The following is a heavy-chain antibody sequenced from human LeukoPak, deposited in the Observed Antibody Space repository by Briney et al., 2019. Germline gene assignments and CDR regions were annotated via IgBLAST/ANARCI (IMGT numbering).Heavy chain of an antibody. CDR1: GGSFSGYY. J-gene: IGHJ3*02. V-gene: IGHV4-34*01. CDR3: AKSNGYGLVDI. Sequence: PSETLSLTCAVYGGSFSGYYWSWIRQPPGKGLEWIGEINHSGSTNYNPSLKSRVTISLDTSKNQFSLKLSSVTAADTAVYYCAKSNGYGLVDIWGQGTMVTVSS. CDR2: INHSGST. D-gene: IGHD3-10*01.